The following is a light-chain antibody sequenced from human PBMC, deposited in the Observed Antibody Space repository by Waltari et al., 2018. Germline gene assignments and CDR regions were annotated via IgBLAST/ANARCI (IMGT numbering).Light chain of an antibody. Sequence: DIQMTQSPSSLSASVGDTVTITCQASQGIGNNLNWYQQKPGKAPKLLIYRESSLQSGIPSLFSGSVSGTDFTLTISSLQPEDFATYYCQQVYSYPFTFGPGTKLDIK. CDR3: QQVYSYPFT. V-gene: IGKV1-16*01. CDR1: QGIGNN. J-gene: IGKJ3*01. CDR2: RES.